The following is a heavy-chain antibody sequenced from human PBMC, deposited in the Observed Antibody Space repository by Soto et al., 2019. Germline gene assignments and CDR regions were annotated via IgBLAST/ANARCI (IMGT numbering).Heavy chain of an antibody. D-gene: IGHD6-13*01. CDR3: ARRAATGRGWDV. J-gene: IGHJ6*02. CDR1: GFTFSSYW. Sequence: EVQLVESGGGLVQPGGSLRLSCVDSGFTFSSYWMSWVRQAPVKGLEWVGSIKQDGSAENYVDSLKGRFTISRDNAKNSMYLQMNSRRAEDAAVYYCARRAATGRGWDVWGQGTTVVVSS. V-gene: IGHV3-7*01. CDR2: IKQDGSAE.